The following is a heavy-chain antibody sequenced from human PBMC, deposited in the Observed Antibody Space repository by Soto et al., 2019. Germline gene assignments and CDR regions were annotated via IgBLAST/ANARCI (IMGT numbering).Heavy chain of an antibody. Sequence: QVQLQESGPGLVKPSQTLSLTCTVSGGFISSGDYYWNWIRQIPGKGLEWIGYIEHSGSSFYNPSLKGRVALALDTYKNQFSLKLNYVTAADTAVYYCAREVVTANVDCYYYYIAFGGKGKTVKVSS. CDR1: GGFISSGDYY. D-gene: IGHD2-2*01. CDR2: IEHSGSS. CDR3: AREVVTANVDCYYYYIAF. V-gene: IGHV4-31*03. J-gene: IGHJ6*03.